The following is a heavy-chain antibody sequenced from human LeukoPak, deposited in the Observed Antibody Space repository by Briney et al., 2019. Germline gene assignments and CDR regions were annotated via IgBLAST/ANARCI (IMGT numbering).Heavy chain of an antibody. CDR1: GYTFTSYD. D-gene: IGHD1-1*01. Sequence: ASVKVSRKASGYTFTSYDFNWVRQATGQRPEWMGWMSPNSGDTGYAQKFQDRVTMTRNTSISTAYMELSSLRSDDTAVYYCARGPPNWEYDYWGPGTLVTVSS. CDR3: ARGPPNWEYDY. V-gene: IGHV1-8*01. J-gene: IGHJ4*02. CDR2: MSPNSGDT.